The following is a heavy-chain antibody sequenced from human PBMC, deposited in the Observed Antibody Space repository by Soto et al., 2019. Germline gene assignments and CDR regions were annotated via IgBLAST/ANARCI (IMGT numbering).Heavy chain of an antibody. D-gene: IGHD6-19*01. CDR2: ISGGGGSI. CDR1: GFTFSTYG. CDR3: AKFGDTGWSSGAYCDY. J-gene: IGHJ4*02. Sequence: EVQVLESGGGLVQPGGSLRLSCAASGFTFSTYGMSWVRQAPGKGLEWISAISGGGGSISYTDSVKGRFTISRDNSKKTLYLQMNSLRAEDTALYYCAKFGDTGWSSGAYCDYWGQGTLVTVSS. V-gene: IGHV3-23*01.